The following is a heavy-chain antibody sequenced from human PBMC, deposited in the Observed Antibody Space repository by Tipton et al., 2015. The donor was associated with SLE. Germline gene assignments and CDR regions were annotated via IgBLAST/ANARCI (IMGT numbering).Heavy chain of an antibody. Sequence: TLSLTCTVSGGSISNYYWSWIRQPPGKGLEWIGRIYASGSTEYNPSLKSRVTISVDPSKNQFSLRLTSLTAADTAVYYCARVVYSFSDAFDIWGQGTLVTVSS. CDR3: ARVVYSFSDAFDI. CDR1: GGSISNYY. V-gene: IGHV4-4*07. D-gene: IGHD6-13*01. CDR2: IYASGST. J-gene: IGHJ3*02.